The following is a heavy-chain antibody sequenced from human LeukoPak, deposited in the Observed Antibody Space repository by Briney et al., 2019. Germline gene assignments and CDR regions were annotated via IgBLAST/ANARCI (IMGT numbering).Heavy chain of an antibody. Sequence: PSETLSLTCAVYGGSFSGYYWSWIRQPPGKGLEWIGEINHSGSTNYNPSLKSRVTVSVDTSKDQFSLKLSSVTAADTAVYYCARGRQYCRSTSCYRHLYYFDYWGQGTLVTVSS. J-gene: IGHJ4*02. CDR2: INHSGST. CDR1: GGSFSGYY. D-gene: IGHD2-2*01. CDR3: ARGRQYCRSTSCYRHLYYFDY. V-gene: IGHV4-34*01.